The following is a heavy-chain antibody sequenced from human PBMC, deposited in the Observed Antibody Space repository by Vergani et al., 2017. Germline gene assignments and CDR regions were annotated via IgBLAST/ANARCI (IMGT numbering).Heavy chain of an antibody. V-gene: IGHV3-7*01. J-gene: IGHJ4*02. D-gene: IGHD4-11*01. CDR2: IKRDGTET. CDR3: AREMSNEGFVY. Sequence: EVQLLESGGGLVQPGGSLRLSCAASGFTFGDYYMAWIRLAPGKRLDWVASIKRDGTETFYVDSVKGRFTISRDNAKTTLYLQMNSLRDEDRGVYYCAREMSNEGFVYWGQGTRVTVS. CDR1: GFTFGDYY.